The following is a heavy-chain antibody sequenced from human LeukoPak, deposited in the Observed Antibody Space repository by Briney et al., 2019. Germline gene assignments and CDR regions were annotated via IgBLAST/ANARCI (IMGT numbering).Heavy chain of an antibody. Sequence: SETLSLTCTVSGGSISSSSYYWGWIRQPPGKGLEWIGSIYYSGSTYYNPSLKSRVTISVDTSKNQFSLKLSSVTAADTAVYYCARVGGGSYYYFDYWGQGTLVTVSS. J-gene: IGHJ4*02. CDR1: GGSISSSSYY. CDR3: ARVGGGSYYYFDY. D-gene: IGHD1-26*01. V-gene: IGHV4-39*07. CDR2: IYYSGST.